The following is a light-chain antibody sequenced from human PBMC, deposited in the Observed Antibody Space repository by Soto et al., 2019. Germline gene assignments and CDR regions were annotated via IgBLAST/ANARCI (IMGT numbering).Light chain of an antibody. V-gene: IGLV1-40*01. J-gene: IGLJ3*02. CDR3: QSYDSSLSAL. CDR2: GNS. Sequence: QSVLTQPPSVSGAPGQRVTISCTGSNSNIGAGYDVHWYQQLPGTAPKLLIYGNSNRPSGVPDRFSGSNSGTSASLAITGRQAADEADDYCQSYDSSLSALFGGGTKLTVL. CDR1: NSNIGAGYD.